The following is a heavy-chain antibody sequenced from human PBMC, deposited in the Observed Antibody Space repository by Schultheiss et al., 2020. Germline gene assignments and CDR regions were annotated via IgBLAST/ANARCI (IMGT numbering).Heavy chain of an antibody. CDR1: GFTFSSYA. Sequence: GGSLRLSCAASGFTFSSYAMSWVRQAPGKGLEWVAVIWYDGSNKYYADSVKGRFTISRDNSKNTLYLQMNSLRAEDTAVYYCARTREYYDFWSGYPDYWGTGTLVTVAS. J-gene: IGHJ4*02. V-gene: IGHV3-33*08. CDR3: ARTREYYDFWSGYPDY. CDR2: IWYDGSNK. D-gene: IGHD3-3*01.